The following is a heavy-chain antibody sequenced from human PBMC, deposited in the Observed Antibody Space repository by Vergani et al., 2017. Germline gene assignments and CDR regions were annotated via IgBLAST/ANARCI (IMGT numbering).Heavy chain of an antibody. V-gene: IGHV3-23*01. CDR3: AKVGRSEVAGTFGAFDI. Sequence: EVQLLESGGDLVQPGGSLRLSCAASGFTFIMHAMSWVRPAPGKGLEWVSTLSASDRRTHYADSVKGRFTISRDNSKNTLFLHMNCLRPEDTAVYYCAKVGRSEVAGTFGAFDIWGQGTMVTVSS. CDR2: LSASDRRT. CDR1: GFTFIMHA. D-gene: IGHD6-19*01. J-gene: IGHJ3*02.